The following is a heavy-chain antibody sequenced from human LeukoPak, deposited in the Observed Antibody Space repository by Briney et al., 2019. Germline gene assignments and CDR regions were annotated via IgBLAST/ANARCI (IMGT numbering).Heavy chain of an antibody. Sequence: PSETLSLTCAVYGGSFSGYYWSWIRQPPGKGLEWIGEINHSGSTNYNPSLKSRVTISVDTSKNQFSLKLSSVTAADTAVYYCARQTRRVLLWFGEYNWFDPWGQGTLVTVSS. D-gene: IGHD3-10*01. CDR2: INHSGST. CDR3: ARQTRRVLLWFGEYNWFDP. CDR1: GGSFSGYY. J-gene: IGHJ5*02. V-gene: IGHV4-34*01.